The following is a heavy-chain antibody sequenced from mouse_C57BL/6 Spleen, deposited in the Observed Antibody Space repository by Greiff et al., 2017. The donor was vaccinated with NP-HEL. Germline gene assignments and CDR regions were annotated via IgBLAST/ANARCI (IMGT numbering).Heavy chain of an antibody. J-gene: IGHJ4*01. D-gene: IGHD2-3*01. Sequence: VQLQQPGAELVMPGASVKLSCKASGYTFTSYWMHWVKQRPGQGLEWIGEIDPSDSYTNYNQKFKDKSTLTVDKSYSTAYMRIGSLTSEDVTVEYCARKGGARWYAMDYWGQGTSVTVSS. CDR1: GYTFTSYW. V-gene: IGHV1-69*01. CDR2: IDPSDSYT. CDR3: ARKGGARWYAMDY.